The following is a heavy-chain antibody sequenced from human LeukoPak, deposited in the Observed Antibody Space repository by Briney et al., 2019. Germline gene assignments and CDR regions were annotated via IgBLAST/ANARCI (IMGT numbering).Heavy chain of an antibody. Sequence: KPSETLSLTCAVSGYSISSGYYWGWIRQPPGKGLEWIGSIFHRGSTYYNPSLRSRVTMSVDTSKNQFSLKLSAVSAADTAVHYCARLRGFGEDFDYWGQGTLVTVSS. CDR1: GYSISSGYY. CDR2: IFHRGST. V-gene: IGHV4-38-2*01. D-gene: IGHD3-10*01. CDR3: ARLRGFGEDFDY. J-gene: IGHJ4*02.